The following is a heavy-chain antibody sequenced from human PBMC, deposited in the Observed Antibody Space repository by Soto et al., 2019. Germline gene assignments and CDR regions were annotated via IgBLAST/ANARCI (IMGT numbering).Heavy chain of an antibody. V-gene: IGHV3-23*01. CDR1: GFTFSSYA. CDR2: ISGSTSGT. J-gene: IGHJ4*02. CDR3: AQGLTAVTFYYFES. D-gene: IGHD4-17*01. Sequence: HHGGCLRLSCAASGFTFSSYAMSWVRKDIGKGLEWVSSISGSTSGTYYADAVKGRFTISRDNSNNTLYLQMNSLRAEDTAVYYCAQGLTAVTFYYFESWGQGTLVTVSS.